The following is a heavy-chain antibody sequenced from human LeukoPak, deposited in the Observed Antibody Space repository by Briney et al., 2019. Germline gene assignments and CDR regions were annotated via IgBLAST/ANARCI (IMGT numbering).Heavy chain of an antibody. V-gene: IGHV2-5*01. CDR1: GFSRSASGVG. CDR2: IYWNDDM. J-gene: IGHJ4*02. CDR3: AHSWGGYDLVGFDY. Sequence: SGPTLLKPTPTLTLTCTFSGFSRSASGVGVGWIRQPPGKALELLALIYWNDDMRYSPSLKSRLTITKDTSKNQMVLTMPNMDPADTATYYCAHSWGGYDLVGFDYWGQGTLVTVSS. D-gene: IGHD5-12*01.